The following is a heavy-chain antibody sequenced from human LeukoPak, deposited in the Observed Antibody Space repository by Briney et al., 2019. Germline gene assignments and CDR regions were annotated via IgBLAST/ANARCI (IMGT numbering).Heavy chain of an antibody. CDR2: IKQDGTEE. V-gene: IGHV3-7*03. J-gene: IGHJ4*02. CDR3: ARDPCHGALDY. CDR1: GFTFSNFG. Sequence: GGSLRLSCAASGFTFSNFGMHWVRQAPGKGLEWVANIKQDGTEEYYVDSVRGRFSISKDNAKNSLYLQMNSLRAEDTAVYYCARDPCHGALDYWGQGALVTVSS. D-gene: IGHD2-2*01.